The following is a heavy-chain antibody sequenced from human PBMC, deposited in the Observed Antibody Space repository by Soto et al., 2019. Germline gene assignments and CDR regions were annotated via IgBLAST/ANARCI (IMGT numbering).Heavy chain of an antibody. CDR3: AGPGEWLVPPYYFDY. D-gene: IGHD6-19*01. Sequence: SETLSLTCTVSGGSISSSSYYWGWIRQPPGKGLEWIGSIYYSGSTYYNPSLKSRVTISVDTSKNQFSLKLSSVTAADTAVYYCAGPGEWLVPPYYFDYWGQGTLVTVSS. CDR1: GGSISSSSYY. J-gene: IGHJ4*02. V-gene: IGHV4-39*01. CDR2: IYYSGST.